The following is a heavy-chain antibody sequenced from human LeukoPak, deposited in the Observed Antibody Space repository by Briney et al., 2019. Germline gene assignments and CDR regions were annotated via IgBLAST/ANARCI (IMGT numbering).Heavy chain of an antibody. J-gene: IGHJ4*02. V-gene: IGHV3-23*01. Sequence: GGSLRLSCAASGFTFSNYGMNWVRQAPGKGLEWVSFISSSTTSTYYADSVKGRFTISRDNSENTLYLQMNSLRAEDTAVYYCAKATGTTVTVSPNYWGQGTLVTVSS. CDR2: ISSSTTST. CDR3: AKATGTTVTVSPNY. CDR1: GFTFSNYG. D-gene: IGHD4-17*01.